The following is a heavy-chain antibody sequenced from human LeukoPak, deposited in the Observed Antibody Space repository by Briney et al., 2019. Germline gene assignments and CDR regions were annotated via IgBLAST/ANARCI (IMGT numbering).Heavy chain of an antibody. V-gene: IGHV4-61*02. CDR2: IYASGST. CDR3: ARPTTADEGRAFDI. J-gene: IGHJ3*02. Sequence: SETLSLTCAVSGYYISSGYYWSWIRQPAGKGLEWIGRIYASGSTSYNPSLKSRVTISVDTSKNQFSLKLSSVTAADTAVYYCARPTTADEGRAFDIWGQGTVVTVSS. CDR1: GYYISSGYY. D-gene: IGHD4-17*01.